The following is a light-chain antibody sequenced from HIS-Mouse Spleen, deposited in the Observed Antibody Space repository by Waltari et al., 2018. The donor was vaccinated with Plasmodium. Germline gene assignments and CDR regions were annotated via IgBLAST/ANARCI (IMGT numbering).Light chain of an antibody. V-gene: IGKV1-33*01. CDR3: QQYDNLPPLFT. Sequence: DLQITQSPSFLSSSVGDSVTITYPASQDISNYLNWYQQKPGKAPKLLIYDASNLETGVPSRFSGSGSGTDFTFTISSLQPEDIATYYCQQYDNLPPLFTFGPGTKVDIK. CDR2: DAS. J-gene: IGKJ3*01. CDR1: QDISNY.